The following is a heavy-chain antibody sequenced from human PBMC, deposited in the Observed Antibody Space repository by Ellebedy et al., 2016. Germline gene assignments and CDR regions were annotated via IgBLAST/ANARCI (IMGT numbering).Heavy chain of an antibody. D-gene: IGHD6-19*01. V-gene: IGHV4-39*01. CDR3: ARQHSNKEWLVLPANWFDP. Sequence: SETLSLTCTVSGGFISSDSYYWGWIRQPPGKGLEWIGSMYFRGSTYHNPSLKSRVTISVDTSKNQFSLKLTSVTAADTAVYYCARQHSNKEWLVLPANWFDPWGQGTLVTVSS. CDR1: GGFISSDSYY. J-gene: IGHJ5*02. CDR2: MYFRGST.